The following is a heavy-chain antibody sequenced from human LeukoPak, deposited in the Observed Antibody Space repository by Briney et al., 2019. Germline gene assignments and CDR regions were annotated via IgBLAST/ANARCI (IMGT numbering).Heavy chain of an antibody. V-gene: IGHV3-30*18. Sequence: PGGSLRLSCAASGFTFSSYGMHWVRQAPGKGLEWVAVISYDGSNKYYADSVKGRFTISRDNSKNTLYLQMNSLRAEDTAVYYCAKTTGARIAAAGNDFDYWGQGTLVTVSS. CDR2: ISYDGSNK. CDR1: GFTFSSYG. CDR3: AKTTGARIAAAGNDFDY. D-gene: IGHD6-13*01. J-gene: IGHJ4*02.